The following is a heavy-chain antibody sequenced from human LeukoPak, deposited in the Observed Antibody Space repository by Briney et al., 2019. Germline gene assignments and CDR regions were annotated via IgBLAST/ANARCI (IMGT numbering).Heavy chain of an antibody. CDR3: ARDGSFGSGSYADY. D-gene: IGHD3-10*01. CDR1: GFTFSSYE. J-gene: IGHJ4*02. CDR2: ISNSGSTK. V-gene: IGHV3-48*03. Sequence: GGSLRLSCAASGFTFSSYEMNWVRQGPGKGLEWVSYISNSGSTKYYADSVKGRFTVSRDNADNLLYLQMNSLRAEDTAVYYCARDGSFGSGSYADYWGQGTLVTVPS.